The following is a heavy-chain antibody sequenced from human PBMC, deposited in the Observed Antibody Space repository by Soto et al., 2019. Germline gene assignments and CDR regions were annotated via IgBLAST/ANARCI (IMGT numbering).Heavy chain of an antibody. CDR3: AREAGPDRWFDP. Sequence: SETLSLTCTVSGASISSYFWTWIRQPAGKGLDWIGRISTSGTTNYNPSLKSRVTMSVDTSKNHFSLNLSSVTAADTAVYYCAREAGPDRWFDPWGQGTLVTVYS. V-gene: IGHV4-4*07. J-gene: IGHJ5*02. D-gene: IGHD6-19*01. CDR1: GASISSYF. CDR2: ISTSGTT.